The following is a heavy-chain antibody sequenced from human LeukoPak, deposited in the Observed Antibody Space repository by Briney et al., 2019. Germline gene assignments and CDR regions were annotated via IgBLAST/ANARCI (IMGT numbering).Heavy chain of an antibody. CDR1: GGSIVGYY. CDR2: IFYSGST. V-gene: IGHV4-59*01. J-gene: IGHJ4*02. CDR3: ARGRFFAGGAFYFDS. Sequence: TSETLSLTCTVSGGSIVGYYWSWIRQPPGKGLEWIGYIFYSGSTDYNPSLKSRVSISVDTSKNQFSLKLSSVTAADTAVYYCARGRFFAGGAFYFDSWGQGTLVTVSP. D-gene: IGHD3-16*01.